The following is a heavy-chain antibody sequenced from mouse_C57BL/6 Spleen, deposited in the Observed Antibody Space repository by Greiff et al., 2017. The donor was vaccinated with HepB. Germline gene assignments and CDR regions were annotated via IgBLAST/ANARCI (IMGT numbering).Heavy chain of an antibody. V-gene: IGHV5-17*01. CDR2: ISSGSSTI. CDR3: ARRPTTVVAPFDY. CDR1: GFTFSDYG. J-gene: IGHJ2*01. D-gene: IGHD1-1*01. Sequence: EVQLVESGGGLVKPGGSLKLSCAASGFTFSDYGMHWVRQAPEKGLEWVAYISSGSSTIYYADTVKGRFTISRDNAKNTLFLQMTSLRSEDTAMYYCARRPTTVVAPFDYWGQGTTLTVSS.